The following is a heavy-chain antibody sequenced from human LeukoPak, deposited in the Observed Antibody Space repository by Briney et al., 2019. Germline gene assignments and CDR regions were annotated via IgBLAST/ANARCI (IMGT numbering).Heavy chain of an antibody. D-gene: IGHD5-24*01. J-gene: IGHJ3*02. CDR2: IYTSGST. CDR3: ARRGRRWLQRYNAFDI. CDR1: GGSINSGSYY. Sequence: PSETLSLTCTVSGGSINSGSYYWSWIRQPAGKGLEWIGRIYTSGSTNYNPSLKGRVTISVDTSKNQLSLKLSSVTAADTAVYYCARRGRRWLQRYNAFDIWGQGTMVTVSS. V-gene: IGHV4-61*02.